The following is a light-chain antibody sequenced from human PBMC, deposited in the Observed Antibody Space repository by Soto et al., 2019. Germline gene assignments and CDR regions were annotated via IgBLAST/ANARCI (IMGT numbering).Light chain of an antibody. J-gene: IGLJ2*01. CDR2: STN. Sequence: QPVVTQEPSFSVSPGGTVTLTCGLSSGSVSTSNYPSWYQQTPGQAPRTLIYSTNPRSSGVPDRFSGSILGNKAALTITGAQAEDECDYYWGLYMGSGLSVFGGGTKLTVL. CDR1: SGSVSTSNY. V-gene: IGLV8-61*01. CDR3: GLYMGSGLSV.